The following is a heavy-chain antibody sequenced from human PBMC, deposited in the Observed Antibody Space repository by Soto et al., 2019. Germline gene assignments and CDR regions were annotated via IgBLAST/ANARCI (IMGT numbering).Heavy chain of an antibody. V-gene: IGHV3-48*02. J-gene: IGHJ4*02. CDR3: ARGSSNWAYYFDF. Sequence: EVHLVESGGGLVQPGGSLRLSCAASGFTFSSYSLNWVRQAPGKGLEWVSYITSSGTTVYYADSVRGRFTISRDNAKNPLYLQMNSLRDDASAVYYCARGSSNWAYYFDFWGQGTLVTVSS. D-gene: IGHD6-13*01. CDR2: ITSSGTTV. CDR1: GFTFSSYS.